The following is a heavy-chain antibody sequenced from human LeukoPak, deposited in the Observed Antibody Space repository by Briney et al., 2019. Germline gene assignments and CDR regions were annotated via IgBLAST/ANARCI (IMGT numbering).Heavy chain of an antibody. CDR3: TTNPRGTRDYYYYSMDV. D-gene: IGHD1-7*01. V-gene: IGHV3-15*01. J-gene: IGHJ6*02. CDR1: GFTFSNAW. Sequence: GGSLRLSCAVSGFTFSNAWMNWVRQAPGKGLEWVGRIKSKADGGTRDCAAFVNDRFTISRDDSKNILYLQMNSLKAEDTAVYYCTTNPRGTRDYYYYSMDVWGQGTTVTVSS. CDR2: IKSKADGGTR.